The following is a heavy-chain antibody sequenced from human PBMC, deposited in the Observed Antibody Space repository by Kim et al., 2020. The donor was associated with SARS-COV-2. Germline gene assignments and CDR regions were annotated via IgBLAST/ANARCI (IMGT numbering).Heavy chain of an antibody. D-gene: IGHD2-15*01. CDR3: ARREVAMDV. Sequence: RTHYDPSLNSRVTISVDKSTTQFSLKLSSVTAADTAVYYCARREVAMDVWGQVTTVTVSS. CDR2: RT. V-gene: IGHV4-4*02. J-gene: IGHJ6*02.